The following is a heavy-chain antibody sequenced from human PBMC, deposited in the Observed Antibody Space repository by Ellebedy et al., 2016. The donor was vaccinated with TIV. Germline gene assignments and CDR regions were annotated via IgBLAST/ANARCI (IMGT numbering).Heavy chain of an antibody. D-gene: IGHD2-2*02. J-gene: IGHJ4*02. Sequence: GGSLRLXCAASGFTFSSYAMHWVRQAPGKGLEWVAVISYDGSNKYYADSVKGRFTISRDNSKNTLYLQMNSLRAEDTAVYYCARGGRLTDCSSTSCYILYWGQGTLVTVSS. CDR1: GFTFSSYA. CDR2: ISYDGSNK. CDR3: ARGGRLTDCSSTSCYILY. V-gene: IGHV3-30-3*01.